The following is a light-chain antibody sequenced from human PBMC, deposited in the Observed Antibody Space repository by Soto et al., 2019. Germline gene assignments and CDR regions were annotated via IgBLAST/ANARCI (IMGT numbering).Light chain of an antibody. CDR1: SSNIGSNY. Sequence: QSVLTQPPSASGTPGQRVTISCSGSSSNIGSNYVYWYHQLPGTAPKLVIYRNNQRPSGVPDRISGSKSGTSASLAISGLRSEDEADYYCSSYTSSSTLVFGTGTKVTVL. CDR3: SSYTSSSTLV. CDR2: RNN. J-gene: IGLJ1*01. V-gene: IGLV1-47*01.